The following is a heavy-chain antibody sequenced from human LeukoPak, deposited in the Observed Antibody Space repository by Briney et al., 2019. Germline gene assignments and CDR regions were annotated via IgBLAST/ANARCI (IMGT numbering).Heavy chain of an antibody. CDR1: GGTFSSYA. CDR2: IIPILGIA. V-gene: IGHV1-69*04. D-gene: IGHD3-22*01. J-gene: IGHJ3*02. CDR3: ASRCDSCREGNAFDI. Sequence: SVKVSCKASGGTFSSYAISWVRQAPGQGLEWMGRIIPILGIANYAQKFQGRVTITADKSTSTAYMELSSLRSEDTAVYYCASRCDSCREGNAFDIWGQGTMVTISS.